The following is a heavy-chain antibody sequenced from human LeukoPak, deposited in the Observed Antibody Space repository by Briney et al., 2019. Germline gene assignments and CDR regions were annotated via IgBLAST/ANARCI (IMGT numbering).Heavy chain of an antibody. V-gene: IGHV3-30*02. CDR3: AKDTYSGSYYRYGPFDY. CDR1: GFTFSSYG. Sequence: GGSLRLSCAASGFTFSSYGMRWVRQAPGKGLEWVAVIWYDGSNKYYADSVKGRFTIFRDNSKNSLYLQMNSLRAEDTALYYCAKDTYSGSYYRYGPFDYWGQGTLVTVSS. D-gene: IGHD1-26*01. CDR2: IWYDGSNK. J-gene: IGHJ4*02.